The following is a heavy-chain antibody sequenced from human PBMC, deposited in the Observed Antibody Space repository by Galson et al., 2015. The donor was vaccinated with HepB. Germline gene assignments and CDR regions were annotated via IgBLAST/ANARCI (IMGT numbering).Heavy chain of an antibody. D-gene: IGHD6-13*01. Sequence: SETLSLTCTVSGGSISSSSYYWGWIRQPPGKGLEWIGSIYYSGSTYYNPSLKGRVTISVDTSKNQFSLKLSSVTAADTAVYYCARTSEQQLVLPNWFDPWGQGTLVTVSS. CDR3: ARTSEQQLVLPNWFDP. J-gene: IGHJ5*02. CDR2: IYYSGST. CDR1: GGSISSSSYY. V-gene: IGHV4-39*01.